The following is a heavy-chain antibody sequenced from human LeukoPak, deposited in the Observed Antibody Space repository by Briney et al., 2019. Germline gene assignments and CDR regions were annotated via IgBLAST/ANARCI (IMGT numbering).Heavy chain of an antibody. V-gene: IGHV4-34*01. J-gene: IGHJ6*02. CDR2: INHSGST. Sequence: SETLSLTCAVYGGSFSGYYWSWIRQPPGKGLEWIGEINHSGSTNYNPSLKSRVTISVDTSKNQISLKLSSVTAADTAVYYCARSNYDLPAPYYYYGMDVWGQGTTVTVSS. CDR1: GGSFSGYY. CDR3: ARSNYDLPAPYYYYGMDV. D-gene: IGHD4-4*01.